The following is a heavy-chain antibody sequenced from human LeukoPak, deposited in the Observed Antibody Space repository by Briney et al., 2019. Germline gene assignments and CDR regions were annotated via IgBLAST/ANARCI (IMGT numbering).Heavy chain of an antibody. Sequence: GRALRLSCAASGFTFSNYAMHWVRQAPGKGREWVSIISFDGSNKYYADSVKGPFTISRDHSKNTLYLQMNSLRAEDTAVYYCAKDRVVYTWHYASYFADWGQGSLVTVYS. CDR2: ISFDGSNK. J-gene: IGHJ4*02. CDR1: GFTFSNYA. CDR3: AKDRVVYTWHYASYFAD. V-gene: IGHV3-30*18. D-gene: IGHD1-7*01.